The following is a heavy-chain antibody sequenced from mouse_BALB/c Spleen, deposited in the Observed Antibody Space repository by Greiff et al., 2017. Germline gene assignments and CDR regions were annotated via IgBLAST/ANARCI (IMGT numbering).Heavy chain of an antibody. J-gene: IGHJ2*01. D-gene: IGHD2-1*01. Sequence: EVQGVESGGGLVKPGGSLKLSCAASGFAFSSYDMSWVRQTPEKRLEWVAYISSGGGSTYYPDTVKGRFTISRDNAKNTLYLQMSSLKSEDTAMYYCARGGGNYAFDYWGQGTTLTVSS. CDR2: ISSGGGST. CDR3: ARGGGNYAFDY. V-gene: IGHV5-12-1*01. CDR1: GFAFSSYD.